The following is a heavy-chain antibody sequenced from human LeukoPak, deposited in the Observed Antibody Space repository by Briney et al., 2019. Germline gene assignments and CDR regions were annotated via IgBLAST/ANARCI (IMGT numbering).Heavy chain of an antibody. J-gene: IGHJ6*02. CDR2: IIPIFGTA. Sequence: SVKVSCKASGGTFSSYAISWVRQAPGQGLEWMGGIIPIFGTANYAQKFQGRVTITADESTSTARMELSSLRSEDTAVYYCARDSSGYFRYYYYYGMDVWGQGTTVTVSS. CDR1: GGTFSSYA. CDR3: ARDSSGYFRYYYYYGMDV. D-gene: IGHD3-22*01. V-gene: IGHV1-69*13.